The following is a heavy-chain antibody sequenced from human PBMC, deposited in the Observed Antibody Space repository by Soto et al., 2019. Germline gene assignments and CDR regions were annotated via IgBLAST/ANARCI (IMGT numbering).Heavy chain of an antibody. CDR1: GGSISSYY. CDR2: IYYSGST. Sequence: SETLSLTCTVSGGSISSYYWSWIRQPPGKGLEWIGYIYYSGSTNYNPPLKSRVTISVDTSKNQFSLKLSSVTAADTAVYYCAASKPSGIAAAGKNYYYGMDVWGQGTTVTVSS. V-gene: IGHV4-59*01. CDR3: AASKPSGIAAAGKNYYYGMDV. D-gene: IGHD6-13*01. J-gene: IGHJ6*02.